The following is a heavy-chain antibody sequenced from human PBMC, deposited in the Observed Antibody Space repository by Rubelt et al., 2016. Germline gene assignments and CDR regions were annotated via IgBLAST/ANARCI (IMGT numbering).Heavy chain of an antibody. Sequence: GGLVQPGGSLRLSCAASGFTFSSYAMSWVRQAPGKGLEWVAVIWYDGSNKYYTDSVKGRFIISRDNSKSTLYLQMNSLRDDDTAVYYCARGTTPPDYWGQGSLVTVSS. D-gene: IGHD2/OR15-2a*01. CDR2: IWYDGSNK. J-gene: IGHJ4*02. CDR1: GFTFSSYA. V-gene: IGHV3-33*08. CDR3: ARGTTPPDY.